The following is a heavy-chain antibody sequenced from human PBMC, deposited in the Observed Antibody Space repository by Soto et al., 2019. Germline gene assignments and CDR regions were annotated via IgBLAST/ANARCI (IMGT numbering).Heavy chain of an antibody. CDR2: ISAYNGNT. D-gene: IGHD2-2*01. Sequence: GASVKVSCKASGYTFTSYGISWVRQAPGQGLEWMGWISAYNGNTNYAQKLQGRVTMTTDTSTSTAYMELRSLRSDDTAVYYCAREVVVVPAAHVGQWDVWGKGTTVTVSS. CDR1: GYTFTSYG. CDR3: AREVVVVPAAHVGQWDV. V-gene: IGHV1-18*01. J-gene: IGHJ6*04.